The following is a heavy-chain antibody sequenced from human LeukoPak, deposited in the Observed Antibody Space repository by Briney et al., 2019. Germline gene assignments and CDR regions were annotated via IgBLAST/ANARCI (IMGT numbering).Heavy chain of an antibody. CDR2: INHSGST. V-gene: IGHV4-34*01. J-gene: IGHJ5*02. Sequence: PSETLSLTCAVYGGSFGGYYWSWIRQPPGKGLEWIGEINHSGSTNYNPSLKSRVTISVDTSKNQFSLKLSSVTAADTAVYYCARAAGLRFLEWSSYNWFDPWGQGTLVTVSS. CDR3: ARAAGLRFLEWSSYNWFDP. CDR1: GGSFGGYY. D-gene: IGHD3-3*01.